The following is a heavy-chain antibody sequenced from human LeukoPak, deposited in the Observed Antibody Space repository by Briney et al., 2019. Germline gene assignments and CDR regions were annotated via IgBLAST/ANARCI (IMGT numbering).Heavy chain of an antibody. D-gene: IGHD2-15*01. CDR1: GYTFTRYG. CDR3: ARVLAGTKEDY. V-gene: IGHV1-18*01. Sequence: ASVKVSCKASGYTFTRYGISWERQAPGQGLEWMGWISAYNGNTNYAQKLQGRVTMTTDTSTSTAYMELRSLRSDDTAVYYCARVLAGTKEDYWGQGTLVTVSS. J-gene: IGHJ4*02. CDR2: ISAYNGNT.